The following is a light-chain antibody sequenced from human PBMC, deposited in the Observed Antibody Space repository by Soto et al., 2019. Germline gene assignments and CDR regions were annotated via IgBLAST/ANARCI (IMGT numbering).Light chain of an antibody. CDR1: RSSIGTNT. Sequence: QSVLTQPPSASVTLGQRVTISCSGSRSSIGTNTVNWYQQLPGTAPKLLIYSDNQRPSGVPDRFSGSKSGTSASLAISALQSDDEAAYYCAAWDVRFVVFGGGTQLTVL. CDR2: SDN. CDR3: AAWDVRFVV. J-gene: IGLJ2*01. V-gene: IGLV1-44*01.